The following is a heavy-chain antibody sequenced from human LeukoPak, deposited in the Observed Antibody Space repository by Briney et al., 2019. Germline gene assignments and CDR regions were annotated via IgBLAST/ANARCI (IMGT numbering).Heavy chain of an antibody. CDR1: GGSISSSSYY. Sequence: PSETLSLTCTVSGGSISSSSYYWGWIRQPPGKGLEWLGSIYYSGSTYYNPSLKSRVTISVDTSKNQFSLKLSSVTAADTAVYYCARHTKEYYDSSGYYGLGAFDIWGQGTMVTVSS. J-gene: IGHJ3*02. D-gene: IGHD3-22*01. CDR3: ARHTKEYYDSSGYYGLGAFDI. V-gene: IGHV4-39*01. CDR2: IYYSGST.